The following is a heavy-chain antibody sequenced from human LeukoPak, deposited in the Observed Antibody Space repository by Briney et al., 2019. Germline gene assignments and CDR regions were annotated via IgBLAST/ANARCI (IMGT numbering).Heavy chain of an antibody. J-gene: IGHJ4*02. CDR2: ISPSGGST. D-gene: IGHD4-23*01. V-gene: IGHV1-46*01. CDR3: ARGGGGNPPWPIDY. Sequence: ASVKVSCKAFGYTFTSNYMHWVRQAPGQGPEWMGVISPSGGSTTYAQKFQGRVTLTRDMSTSTDYLELSSLRSEDTAVYYCARGGGGNPPWPIDYWGQGTLVTVSS. CDR1: GYTFTSNY.